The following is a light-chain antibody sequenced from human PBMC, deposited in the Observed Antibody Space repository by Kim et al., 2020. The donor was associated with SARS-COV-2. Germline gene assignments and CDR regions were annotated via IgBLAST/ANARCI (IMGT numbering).Light chain of an antibody. CDR2: QDN. CDR3: QAWHSDTVV. CDR1: TLGDKY. Sequence: SYELTQPPSVPVSPGQTARIICSGDTLGDKYVSWYQQKAGQSPVLVIYQDNKRPSGIPERFSGSNSGNTATLTISGTQALDEADYYCQAWHSDTVVFGGGTKLTVL. J-gene: IGLJ3*02. V-gene: IGLV3-1*01.